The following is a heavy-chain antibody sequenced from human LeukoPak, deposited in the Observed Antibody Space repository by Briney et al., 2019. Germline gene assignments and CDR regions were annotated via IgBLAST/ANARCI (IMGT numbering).Heavy chain of an antibody. J-gene: IGHJ4*02. CDR2: IYYSGST. CDR1: GGSISSGDYY. D-gene: IGHD5-12*01. V-gene: IGHV4-30-4*01. CDR3: ARGATPLPSDY. Sequence: SETLSLTCTVSGGSISSGDYYWSWIRQPPGKGLEWIGYIYYSGSTYYNPSLKSRVTISVDTSKNQFSLKLSSVTAADTAVYYCARGATPLPSDYWGQGTLVTVSS.